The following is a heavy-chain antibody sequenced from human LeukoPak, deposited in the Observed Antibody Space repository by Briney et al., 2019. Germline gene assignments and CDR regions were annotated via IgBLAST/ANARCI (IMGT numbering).Heavy chain of an antibody. CDR3: ARRGYSSGLVGYWFDP. V-gene: IGHV1-18*01. J-gene: IGHJ5*02. D-gene: IGHD5-18*01. CDR2: ISAYNGNT. CDR1: GYTFTSYG. Sequence: ASVKVSCKASGYTFTSYGISWVRQAPGQGLEWMGWISAYNGNTNYAQKLQGRVTMTTDTSTSTAYMELRSLRSDDTDVYYCARRGYSSGLVGYWFDPWGQGTLVTVSS.